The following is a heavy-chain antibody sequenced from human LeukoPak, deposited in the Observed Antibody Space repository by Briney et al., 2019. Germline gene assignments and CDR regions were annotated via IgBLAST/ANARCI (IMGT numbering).Heavy chain of an antibody. J-gene: IGHJ4*02. V-gene: IGHV1-2*02. CDR1: GYSFTAYY. CDR2: INIDSGGT. Sequence: ASVKVSCKASGYSFTAYYIHWVRQAPGQGPEWMGWINIDSGGTNYAQKFQGRVTMTGDTSISTAYMEMSSLRSDDTAVYYCAKDGTPSDYWGQGTRVTVSS. CDR3: AKDGTPSDY. D-gene: IGHD2-15*01.